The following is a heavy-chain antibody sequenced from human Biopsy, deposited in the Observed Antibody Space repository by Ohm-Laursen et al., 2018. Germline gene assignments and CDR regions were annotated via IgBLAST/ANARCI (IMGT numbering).Heavy chain of an antibody. CDR2: FAPENGKT. CDR3: AADINVWNVNY. Sequence: ASVKVSCKVSGYTLTELSMHWVRQAPGRGLECMGGFAPENGKTIYAQKFQGRVTMTEDTSTDTAYMELSSLRSEDTAVYYYAADINVWNVNYWGQGTQVTVSS. J-gene: IGHJ4*02. V-gene: IGHV1-24*01. D-gene: IGHD1-1*01. CDR1: GYTLTELS.